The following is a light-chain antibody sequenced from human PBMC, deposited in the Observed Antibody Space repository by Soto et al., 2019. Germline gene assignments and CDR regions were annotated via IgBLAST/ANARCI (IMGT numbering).Light chain of an antibody. CDR2: GNS. V-gene: IGLV1-40*01. CDR1: RSNIGAGYA. J-gene: IGLJ2*01. CDR3: QSYDSSLSGVL. Sequence: QAVVTQPPSVSGAPGPRVTISCTGSRSNIGAGYAVHWYQQLPGTAPKFLIHGNSNRPSGVPDRFSGSKSGTSASLAITGLQAEDEADYYCQSYDSSLSGVLFGGGTKLTVL.